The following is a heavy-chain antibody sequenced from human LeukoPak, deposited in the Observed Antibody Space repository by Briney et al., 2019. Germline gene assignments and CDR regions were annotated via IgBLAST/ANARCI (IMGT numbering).Heavy chain of an antibody. V-gene: IGHV1-8*01. CDR3: ARVGTYYYGSGRSHGSTENYYYMDV. Sequence: ASVKVSCKASGYTFTSYDINWVRQATGQGLEWVGWMNPNSGNTGYAQKFQGRVTMTRNTSISTAYMELSSLRSEDTAVYYCARVGTYYYGSGRSHGSTENYYYMDVWGKGTTVTVSS. J-gene: IGHJ6*03. CDR2: MNPNSGNT. CDR1: GYTFTSYD. D-gene: IGHD3-10*01.